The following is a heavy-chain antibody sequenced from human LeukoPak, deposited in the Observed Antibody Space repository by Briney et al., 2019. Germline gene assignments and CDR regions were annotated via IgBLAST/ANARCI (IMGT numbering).Heavy chain of an antibody. CDR3: ITRYQLGGNYYEY. CDR1: GFTFSGSA. J-gene: IGHJ4*02. CDR2: IRSKANNYAT. Sequence: PGGSLRLSCAASGFTFSGSAMHWVRQAPGKGLEWVGRIRSKANNYATAYAASVKVRFTISRDESKNTAYLQMNSPKTEDTAVYYCITRYQLGGNYYEYWGQGTLVTVSS. D-gene: IGHD1-26*01. V-gene: IGHV3-73*01.